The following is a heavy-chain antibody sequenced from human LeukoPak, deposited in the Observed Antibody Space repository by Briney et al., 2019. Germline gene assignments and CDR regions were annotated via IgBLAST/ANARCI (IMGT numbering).Heavy chain of an antibody. D-gene: IGHD3-9*01. CDR2: MNPNSGNT. V-gene: IGHV1-8*01. CDR3: ARGSLRYFDWLTLNYYYHMDV. J-gene: IGHJ6*03. CDR1: GYTFTSYD. Sequence: ASVKVSCKASGYTFTSYDINWVRQATGQGLEWMGWMNPNSGNTGYAQKFQGRVTMTRNTSISTAYMELSSLRSEDTAVYYCARGSLRYFDWLTLNYYYHMDVWGKGTTVTVSS.